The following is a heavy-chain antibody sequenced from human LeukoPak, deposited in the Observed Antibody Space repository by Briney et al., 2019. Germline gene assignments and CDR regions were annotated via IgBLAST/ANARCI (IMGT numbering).Heavy chain of an antibody. Sequence: PSETLSLTCAVYGGSFSGYYWSWIRQPPGKGLEWIGEINHSGSTNYNPSLKSRVTISVDTSKNQFSLKLSSVTAADTAVYYCARVRGCSSTSCPRYYYYYMDVWGKGTTVTVPS. V-gene: IGHV4-34*01. J-gene: IGHJ6*03. D-gene: IGHD2-2*01. CDR2: INHSGST. CDR1: GGSFSGYY. CDR3: ARVRGCSSTSCPRYYYYYMDV.